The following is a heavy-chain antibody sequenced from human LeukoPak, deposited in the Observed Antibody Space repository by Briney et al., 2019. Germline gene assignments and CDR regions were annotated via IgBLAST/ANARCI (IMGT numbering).Heavy chain of an antibody. Sequence: PGGSLRLSCAASGFTVSSNYMSWVRQAPGKGLEWVSAISVSGDSTNYADSVKGRFTISRDNSKNTLYLQMNSLRAEDTAVYYCAKVFFMDYWGQGTLVTVSS. CDR3: AKVFFMDY. CDR1: GFTVSSNY. D-gene: IGHD2-8*01. V-gene: IGHV3-23*01. CDR2: ISVSGDST. J-gene: IGHJ4*02.